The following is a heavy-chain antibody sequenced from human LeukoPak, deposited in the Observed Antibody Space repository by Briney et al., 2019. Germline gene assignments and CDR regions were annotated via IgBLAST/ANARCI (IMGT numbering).Heavy chain of an antibody. CDR2: INAGNGNT. CDR3: ARGYCSSTSCYMDV. CDR1: GYTFTSYA. J-gene: IGHJ6*02. V-gene: IGHV1-3*01. Sequence: ASVKVSCKASGYTFTSYAMHWVHQAPGQRLEWMGWINAGNGNTKYSQKFQGRVTITGDTSASTAYMELSSLRSEDTAVYYCARGYCSSTSCYMDVWGQGTTVT. D-gene: IGHD2-2*01.